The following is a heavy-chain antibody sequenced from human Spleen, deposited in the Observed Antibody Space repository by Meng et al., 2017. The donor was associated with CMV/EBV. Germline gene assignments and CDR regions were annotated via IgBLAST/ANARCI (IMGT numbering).Heavy chain of an antibody. D-gene: IGHD3-22*01. CDR3: AKSSSYESTGYNGAHCDN. CDR1: GFTFRTYG. CDR2: LWFDRKNK. Sequence: GESLKISCAESGFTFRTYGMHWVRQAPGKGLEWVAGLWFDRKNKYYVDSGKGRFTISRDNSKNTVSLQINSLRTEDTAVYYCAKSSSYESTGYNGAHCDNWGQGTLVTVSS. J-gene: IGHJ4*02. V-gene: IGHV3-30*02.